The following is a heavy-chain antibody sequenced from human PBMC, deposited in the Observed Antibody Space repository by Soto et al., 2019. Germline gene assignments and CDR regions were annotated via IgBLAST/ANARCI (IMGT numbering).Heavy chain of an antibody. V-gene: IGHV3-9*01. CDR3: AKDEGYCNSIICKDAFVS. CDR1: GFTFVDYA. Sequence: EVQLVESGGGLVQPGGSLRLSCAASGFTFVDYAMHWVRQAPGQGLEWVSGISWDGGYKGYADSVKGRFTISRDNAKKSLYLEMNSLRVEDTALYYCAKDEGYCNSIICKDAFVSGGQGTTFTFS. D-gene: IGHD2-2*01. J-gene: IGHJ6*02. CDR2: ISWDGGYK.